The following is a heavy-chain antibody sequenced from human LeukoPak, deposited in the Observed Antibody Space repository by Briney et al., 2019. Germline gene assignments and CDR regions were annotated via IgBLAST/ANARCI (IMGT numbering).Heavy chain of an antibody. CDR1: GFTFSSYW. J-gene: IGHJ3*02. CDR2: IKQDGSEK. D-gene: IGHD3-22*01. V-gene: IGHV3-7*01. CDR3: ARGKWLLLEMGAFDI. Sequence: GGSLRLSCAASGFTFSSYWMSWVRQAPGKGLEWVANIKQDGSEKYYMDSVKGRFTISRDNAKNSLYLQMNSLRAEDTAVYHCARGKWLLLEMGAFDIWGQGTMVTVSS.